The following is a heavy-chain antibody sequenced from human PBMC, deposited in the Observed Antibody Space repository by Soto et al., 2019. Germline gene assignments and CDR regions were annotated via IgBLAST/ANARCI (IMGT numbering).Heavy chain of an antibody. CDR2: IYFSGST. J-gene: IGHJ4*02. V-gene: IGHV4-39*01. CDR1: GGYITSDSYY. D-gene: IGHD5-12*01. CDR3: ARHLSESGYDLNY. Sequence: PSETLSLTCTVSGGYITSDSYYWAWIRQPPGKGLEWIGSIYFSGSTYYNSALKSRLAISIDMSKNQFSLNLSSVTAADTAVYYCARHLSESGYDLNYWGQRAPVTVSS.